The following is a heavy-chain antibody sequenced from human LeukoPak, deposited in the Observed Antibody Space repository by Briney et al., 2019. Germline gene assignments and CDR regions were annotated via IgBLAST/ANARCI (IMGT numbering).Heavy chain of an antibody. V-gene: IGHV1-18*01. CDR2: ISAYNGNT. Sequence: ASVKVSCKASGYTFTSYGISWVRQAPGQGLEWMGWISAYNGNTNYAQKLQGRVTMTTDTSTSTAYMELRSLRSDDTAVYYCARMSGSYYIDWFDPCGQGTLVTVSS. D-gene: IGHD1-26*01. CDR1: GYTFTSYG. CDR3: ARMSGSYYIDWFDP. J-gene: IGHJ5*02.